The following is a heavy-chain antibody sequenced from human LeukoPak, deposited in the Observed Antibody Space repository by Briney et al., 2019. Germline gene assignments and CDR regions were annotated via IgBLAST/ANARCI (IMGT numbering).Heavy chain of an antibody. Sequence: GGSLRLSCAVSGFTVSSNYMSWVRQAPGKGLEWVSVIYSGGSTYYADSVKGRFTISRDNSKNTLYLQINSLRAEDTAVYYCARGIAAAGTALYNWGQGTLLTVSS. CDR3: ARGIAAAGTALYN. J-gene: IGHJ4*02. CDR2: IYSGGST. CDR1: GFTVSSNY. V-gene: IGHV3-53*01. D-gene: IGHD6-13*01.